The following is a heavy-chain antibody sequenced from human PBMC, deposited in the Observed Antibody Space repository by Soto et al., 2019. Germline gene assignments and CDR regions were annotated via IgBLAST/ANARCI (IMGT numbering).Heavy chain of an antibody. CDR2: IVVGSGNT. CDR3: AAGYYDFCSGYYFPFYYGMDV. J-gene: IGHJ6*02. V-gene: IGHV1-58*01. D-gene: IGHD3-3*01. CDR1: GFTFTSSS. Sequence: ASVKVSCKASGFTFTSSSVQWVRQARGQRLEWIGWIVVGSGNTNYAQKFQERVTITRDMSTSTAYMELSSLRSEDTAVYYCAAGYYDFCSGYYFPFYYGMDVWGQGTTVTVSS.